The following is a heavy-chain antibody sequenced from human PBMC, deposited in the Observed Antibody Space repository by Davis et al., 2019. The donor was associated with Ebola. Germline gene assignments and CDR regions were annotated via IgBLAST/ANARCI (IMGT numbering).Heavy chain of an antibody. CDR2: VDPKSGGT. D-gene: IGHD1-1*01. V-gene: IGHV1-2*06. Sequence: AASVKVSCKASGYTFTGYYMHWVRQAPGQGLEWMGRVDPKSGGTIFAPKFHGRVTMTTDTSISTAYMEVGSLRSDDTAVYYCARAQFPTTSDHWGQGTLVTVSS. CDR3: ARAQFPTTSDH. J-gene: IGHJ4*02. CDR1: GYTFTGYY.